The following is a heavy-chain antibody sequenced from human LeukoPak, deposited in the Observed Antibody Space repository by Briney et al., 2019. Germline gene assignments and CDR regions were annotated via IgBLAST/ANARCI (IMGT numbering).Heavy chain of an antibody. CDR1: GFTFSSYA. CDR2: ISYDGSNK. V-gene: IGHV3-30-3*01. D-gene: IGHD6-6*01. Sequence: GGSLRLSCAASGFTFSSYAMHWVRQAPGKGLEWVAVISYDGSNKYYADSVKGRFTISRDNSKNTLYLQMNSLRAEDTAVYYCAREIGLIWDSSSRRDWPDDAFDIWGQGTMVTVSS. J-gene: IGHJ3*02. CDR3: AREIGLIWDSSSRRDWPDDAFDI.